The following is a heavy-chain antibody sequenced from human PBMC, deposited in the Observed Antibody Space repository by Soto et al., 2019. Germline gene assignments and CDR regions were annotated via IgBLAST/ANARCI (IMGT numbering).Heavy chain of an antibody. Sequence: QVQLVQSGAEVQKPGSSVKVSCKASGGTFSSYAISWVRQAPGQGLEWMGGIIPIFGTANYAQKLQGRVTITADKSTSTAYMELSSLRSEDTAVYYCAREGTGSSSWYYYYGMDVWGQGTTVTVSS. CDR2: IIPIFGTA. J-gene: IGHJ6*02. V-gene: IGHV1-69*06. CDR1: GGTFSSYA. D-gene: IGHD6-13*01. CDR3: AREGTGSSSWYYYYGMDV.